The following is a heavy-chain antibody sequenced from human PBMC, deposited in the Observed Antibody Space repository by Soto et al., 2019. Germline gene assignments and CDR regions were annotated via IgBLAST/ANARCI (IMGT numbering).Heavy chain of an antibody. CDR1: GFTVSSNY. D-gene: IGHD2-15*01. CDR3: ARLYCSGGSCYSLYYYGMDV. Sequence: GGSLRLSCAASGFTVSSNYMSWVRQAPGEGLEWVSVIYSGGSTYYADSVKGRFTISRDNSRNTLYLQMNSLRAEDTAVYYCARLYCSGGSCYSLYYYGMDVWGQGTTVTVSS. V-gene: IGHV3-53*01. J-gene: IGHJ6*02. CDR2: IYSGGST.